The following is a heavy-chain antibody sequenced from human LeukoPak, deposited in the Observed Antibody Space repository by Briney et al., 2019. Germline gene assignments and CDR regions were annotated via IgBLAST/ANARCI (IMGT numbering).Heavy chain of an antibody. Sequence: GGSLRLSCAASGFTFSSYSMNWVRQAPGKGLEWVSSITSSNNYIYYGDSVKGRFTISRDYSKNSLYLQMNSLRAEDTAVYYCARLREIPVFGVVTKSTSYFDYWGQGTLVTVSS. J-gene: IGHJ4*02. CDR2: ITSSNNYI. CDR1: GFTFSSYS. CDR3: ARLREIPVFGVVTKSTSYFDY. D-gene: IGHD3-3*01. V-gene: IGHV3-21*01.